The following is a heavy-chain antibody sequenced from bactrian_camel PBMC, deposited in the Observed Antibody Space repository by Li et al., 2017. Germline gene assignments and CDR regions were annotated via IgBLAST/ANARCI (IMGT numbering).Heavy chain of an antibody. V-gene: IGHV3S57*01. J-gene: IGHJ4*01. CDR3: AKECGLCTTKRRGY. D-gene: IGHD2*01. Sequence: SCAVSTGTYRRYMAWFRQAPGKEREGVAATDTYGNTYYAGSVDGRFTISQDNAKNTLYLQLNSLKTEDTAMYYCAKECGLCTTKRRGYWGQGTQVTVSS. CDR2: TDTYGNT. CDR1: TGTYRRY.